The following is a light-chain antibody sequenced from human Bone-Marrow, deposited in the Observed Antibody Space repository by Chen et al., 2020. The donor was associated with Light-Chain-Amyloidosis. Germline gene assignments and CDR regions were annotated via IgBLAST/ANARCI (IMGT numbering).Light chain of an antibody. CDR3: ISHTSSGTLWV. V-gene: IGLV2-14*01. Sequence: QSALTQPPSVSGSPGQSLIISCPGTSCDVGDYNLVSWYQQYPGKAPKLMIYEVSNRPSGVSNRFSGSKSVNTASLTISGLQAEDEADYYCISHTSSGTLWVFGGGTKLTVL. J-gene: IGLJ3*02. CDR1: SCDVGDYNL. CDR2: EVS.